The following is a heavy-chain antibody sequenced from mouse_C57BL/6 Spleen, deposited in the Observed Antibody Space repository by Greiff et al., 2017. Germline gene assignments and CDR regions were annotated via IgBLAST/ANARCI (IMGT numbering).Heavy chain of an antibody. CDR1: GYTFTSYW. CDR2: IHPNSGST. D-gene: IGHD1-1*01. J-gene: IGHJ1*03. CDR3: ARPPLGYGSSYWYLGV. Sequence: QVQLQQSGAELVKPGASVKLSCKASGYTFTSYWMHWVKQRPGQGLEWIGMIHPNSGSTNYNEKFKSKATLTVAKSSSTAYMQLSSLTSEDSAVYYCARPPLGYGSSYWYLGVWGTGTTVTGAS. V-gene: IGHV1-64*01.